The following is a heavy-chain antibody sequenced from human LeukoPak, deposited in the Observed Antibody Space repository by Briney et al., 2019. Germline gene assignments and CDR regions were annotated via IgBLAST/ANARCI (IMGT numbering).Heavy chain of an antibody. V-gene: IGHV4-59*12. D-gene: IGHD1-26*01. CDR2: IYDSGST. Sequence: PSETLSLTCTVSGGSISSYYWSWIRQPPGKGLEWIGYIYDSGSTNYNPSLKSRVTISVDTSKNQFSLKLSSVTAADTAVYYCARGAYQSVAFDIWGQGTMVTVSS. J-gene: IGHJ3*02. CDR1: GGSISSYY. CDR3: ARGAYQSVAFDI.